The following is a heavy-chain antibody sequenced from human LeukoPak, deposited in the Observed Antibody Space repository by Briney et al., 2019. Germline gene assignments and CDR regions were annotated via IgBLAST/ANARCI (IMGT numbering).Heavy chain of an antibody. CDR1: GYTFTGYY. J-gene: IGHJ3*02. V-gene: IGHV1-2*02. D-gene: IGHD6-6*01. Sequence: ASVKVSCKASGYTFTGYYMHWVRQAPGQGLEWMGWINPNSGGTNYAQKFQGRVTMTRDTSISTAYMELSRLRSDDTAVYYCARKMKYSSSRHAFDIWGQGTMVTVSS. CDR2: INPNSGGT. CDR3: ARKMKYSSSRHAFDI.